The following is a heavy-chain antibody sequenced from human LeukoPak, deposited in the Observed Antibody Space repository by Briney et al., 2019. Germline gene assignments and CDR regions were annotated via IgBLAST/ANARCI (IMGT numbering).Heavy chain of an antibody. V-gene: IGHV4-4*02. CDR3: SGSYYYYGMDV. CDR2: IYHSGST. D-gene: IGHD1-26*01. Sequence: PSETLSLTCAVSGGSISSSNWWSWVRQPPGKGLEWSGEIYHSGSTNYNPSLKSRVTISVDKSKNQFSLKLSSVTAADTGVYYGSGSYYYYGMDVWGKGATVTVSS. J-gene: IGHJ6*01. CDR1: GGSISSSNW.